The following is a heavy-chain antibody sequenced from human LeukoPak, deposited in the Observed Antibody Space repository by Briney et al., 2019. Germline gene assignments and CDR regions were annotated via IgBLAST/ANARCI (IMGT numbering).Heavy chain of an antibody. D-gene: IGHD4-11*01. V-gene: IGHV4-39*01. CDR1: GGSISSSSYY. Sequence: SETLSLTCTVSGGSISSSSYYWGWIRQPPGKGLEWIGSIYYSRSTYYHPSLKSRVTISVDTSKNQFSLKLSSVTAADTAVYYCARTYTVTYYFDYWGQGTLVTVSS. CDR2: IYYSRST. CDR3: ARTYTVTYYFDY. J-gene: IGHJ4*02.